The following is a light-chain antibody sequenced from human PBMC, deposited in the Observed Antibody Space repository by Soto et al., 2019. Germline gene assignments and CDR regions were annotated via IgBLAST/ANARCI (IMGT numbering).Light chain of an antibody. CDR1: QSVSSSY. CDR3: QQYYTTPRT. CDR2: WAS. V-gene: IGKV4-1*01. Sequence: EIVLTQSPVTLSLSPGERGTLSCGASQSVSSSYLAWYQQKPGQPPKLLIYWASTRESGVPDRFSGSGSGTDFTLTISSLQAEDVAVYYCQQYYTTPRTFGQGTKVEIK. J-gene: IGKJ1*01.